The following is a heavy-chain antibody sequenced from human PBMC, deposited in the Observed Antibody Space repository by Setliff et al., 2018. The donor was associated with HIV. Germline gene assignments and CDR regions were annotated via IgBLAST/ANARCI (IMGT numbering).Heavy chain of an antibody. CDR1: GASITHNSYY. V-gene: IGHV4-39*07. CDR2: IYYSGST. J-gene: IGHJ5*02. D-gene: IGHD2-8*01. CDR3: ASLGYCTNGVCPTMYNWFDP. Sequence: SETLSLTCAVSGASITHNSYYWAWIRQPPGKGLEWIGSIYYSGSTYYNPSLKSRVTISVDTSKNQFSLKLSSVTAADTAVYYCASLGYCTNGVCPTMYNWFDPWGQGTLVTVSS.